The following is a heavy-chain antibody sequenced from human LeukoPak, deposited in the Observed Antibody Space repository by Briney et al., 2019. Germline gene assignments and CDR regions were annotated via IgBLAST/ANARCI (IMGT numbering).Heavy chain of an antibody. CDR2: ISYDGSNK. D-gene: IGHD4-17*01. J-gene: IGHJ4*02. CDR1: GFTFSNYA. Sequence: GGSLRLSCAASGFTFSNYAMHWVRQAPGKGLEWVAVISYDGSNKYYADSVKGRFTISRDNSKNTLYLQMNSLRAEDTAVYYCARGNDYGDPHLDAFDYWGQGTLVTVSS. V-gene: IGHV3-30-3*01. CDR3: ARGNDYGDPHLDAFDY.